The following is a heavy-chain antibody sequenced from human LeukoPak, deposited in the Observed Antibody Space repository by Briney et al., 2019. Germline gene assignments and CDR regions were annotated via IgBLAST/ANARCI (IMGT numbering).Heavy chain of an antibody. CDR1: GYTFTGYY. Sequence: GASVRVSCKASGYTFTGYYMHWVRQAPGQGLEWMGWINPNSGGTNYAQKFQGRVTMTRDTSISTAYMELSRLRSDDTAVYYCARAGSSGHSSSWSDYWGQGTLVTVSS. D-gene: IGHD6-13*01. CDR3: ARAGSSGHSSSWSDY. V-gene: IGHV1-2*02. J-gene: IGHJ4*02. CDR2: INPNSGGT.